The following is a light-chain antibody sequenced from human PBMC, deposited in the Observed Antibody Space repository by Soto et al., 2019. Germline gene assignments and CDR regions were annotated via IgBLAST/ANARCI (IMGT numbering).Light chain of an antibody. V-gene: IGLV2-8*01. CDR3: SSYAGSNSYV. Sequence: QSVLTQPPSASGSPGQSVTISCTGTSSDVGGYNFVSWYQHHPGKAPKLMIFDVSERPSGVPDRFSGSKSGNTASLTVSGLQAEDEADYYCSSYAGSNSYVFGTGTKVNVL. CDR1: SSDVGGYNF. J-gene: IGLJ1*01. CDR2: DVS.